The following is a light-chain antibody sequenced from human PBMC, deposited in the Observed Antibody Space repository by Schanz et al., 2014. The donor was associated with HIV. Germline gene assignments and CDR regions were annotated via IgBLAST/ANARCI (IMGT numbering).Light chain of an antibody. CDR3: QQCVTYPYT. CDR2: QAS. V-gene: IGKV1-5*03. J-gene: IGKJ2*01. CDR1: QTIGRW. Sequence: IQMTQSPSTVSASVGDRVTITCRASQTIGRWLAWYQQKPGRAPDLLIYQASTLETGVPSRFSGRGSGTQFTLTISGLRPDDFATYYCQQCVTYPYTFGQGTRLEIK.